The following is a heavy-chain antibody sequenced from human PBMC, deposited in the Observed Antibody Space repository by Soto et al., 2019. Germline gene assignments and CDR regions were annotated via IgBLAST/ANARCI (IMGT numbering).Heavy chain of an antibody. CDR3: ARGGDEVVYDSSGYYPHYYYYYGMDV. J-gene: IGHJ6*02. Sequence: SVKVSCKASGGTFSSYAISWVRQAPGQGLEWMGGIIPIFGTANYAQKFQGRVTITADESTSTAYMELSSLRSEDTAVYYCARGGDEVVYDSSGYYPHYYYYYGMDVWGQGTTVTVSS. D-gene: IGHD3-22*01. V-gene: IGHV1-69*13. CDR2: IIPIFGTA. CDR1: GGTFSSYA.